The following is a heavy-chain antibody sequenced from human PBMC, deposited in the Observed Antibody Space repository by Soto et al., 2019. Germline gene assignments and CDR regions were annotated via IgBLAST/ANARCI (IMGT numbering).Heavy chain of an antibody. Sequence: QVQLVQSGAEVKKPGSSVKVSCKASGGTFSSYTISWVRQAPGQGLEWMGRIIPILGIANYAQKFQGRVTITADNSTSTAYMELSSLRSEDTAVYYCAREGTAVAGQYYFDYWGQGTLVTVSS. CDR1: GGTFSSYT. J-gene: IGHJ4*02. V-gene: IGHV1-69*08. CDR3: AREGTAVAGQYYFDY. CDR2: IIPILGIA. D-gene: IGHD6-19*01.